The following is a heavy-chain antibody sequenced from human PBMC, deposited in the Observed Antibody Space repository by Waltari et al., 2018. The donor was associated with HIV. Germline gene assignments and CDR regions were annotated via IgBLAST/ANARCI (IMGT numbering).Heavy chain of an antibody. CDR1: DYIFTNYG. CDR3: ARGLGGSYYYGVDV. V-gene: IGHV1-18*01. Sequence: QVHLVQSGAEVKMPGASVRVSCKTSDYIFTNYGVSWVRQAPGQGLEWLGWISGYNANTNYAQRLQGRVTLTTDTSTSTAYMELRGLRSDDTAVYYCARGLGGSYYYGVDVWGQGTTVTVS. CDR2: ISGYNANT. J-gene: IGHJ6*02.